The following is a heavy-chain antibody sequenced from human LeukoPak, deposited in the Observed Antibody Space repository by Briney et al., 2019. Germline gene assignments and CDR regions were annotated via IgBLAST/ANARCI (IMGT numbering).Heavy chain of an antibody. J-gene: IGHJ4*02. CDR2: ISSGGSTI. CDR1: GFTLSSYE. CDR3: ARRLYSSSSFDY. D-gene: IGHD6-6*01. V-gene: IGHV3-48*03. Sequence: PGGSLRLSCAASGFTLSSYEMSWVRQAPGKGLEWVSYISSGGSTIYHADSVRGRFTISRDNAKNSLYLQMNSLRAEDTAVYYCARRLYSSSSFDYWGQGTLVTVSS.